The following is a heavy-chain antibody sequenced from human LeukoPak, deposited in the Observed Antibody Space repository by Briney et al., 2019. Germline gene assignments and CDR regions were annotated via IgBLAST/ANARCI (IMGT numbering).Heavy chain of an antibody. D-gene: IGHD1-1*01. CDR1: GISFRNYA. CDR3: ARGPNLEPLRWDY. Sequence: GGSLRLSCAASGISFRNYAMSWVRQAPARGPEWVSSLRGNDETFYADSVKGRFTISRDNAKNSLYLQMNSLRAEDTAVYYCARGPNLEPLRWDYWGQGTLVTVSS. CDR2: LRGNDET. J-gene: IGHJ4*02. V-gene: IGHV3-69-1*01.